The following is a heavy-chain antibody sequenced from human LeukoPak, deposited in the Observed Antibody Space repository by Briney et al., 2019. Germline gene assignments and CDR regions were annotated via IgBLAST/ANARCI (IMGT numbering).Heavy chain of an antibody. CDR3: ARRGGAADGMGYCYFMDV. D-gene: IGHD6-13*01. Sequence: GGSLRLSCAASGFTFSSYAMHWVRQAPGKGLEWVAVISDDGSKKYYADSVRGRFTISRDSPESTVDLQMNSLRDEDTALYYCARRGGAADGMGYCYFMDVWGKGTPVTVTS. CDR2: ISDDGSKK. J-gene: IGHJ6*03. V-gene: IGHV3-30*01. CDR1: GFTFSSYA.